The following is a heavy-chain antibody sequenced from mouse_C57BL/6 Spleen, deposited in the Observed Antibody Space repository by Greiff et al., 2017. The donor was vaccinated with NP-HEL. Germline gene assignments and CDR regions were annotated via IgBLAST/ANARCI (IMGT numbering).Heavy chain of an antibody. Sequence: VQLQQSGAELVKPGASVKISCKASGYAFSSYWMNWVKQRSGKGLEWIGQIYPGDGDTNYNGKFKGKATLTADKSSSTAYMQLSSLTSEDSAVYFCARSYYGSSYEFAYWGQGTLVTVSA. CDR2: IYPGDGDT. D-gene: IGHD1-1*01. V-gene: IGHV1-80*01. J-gene: IGHJ3*01. CDR1: GYAFSSYW. CDR3: ARSYYGSSYEFAY.